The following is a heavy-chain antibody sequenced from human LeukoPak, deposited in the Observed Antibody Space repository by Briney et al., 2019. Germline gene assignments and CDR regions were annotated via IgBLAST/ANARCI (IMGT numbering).Heavy chain of an antibody. CDR1: GYALTELS. V-gene: IGHV1-24*01. J-gene: IGHJ4*02. D-gene: IGHD3-10*01. CDR3: AGDVLVSGGSYYHGY. Sequence: ASVKVSCKVSGYALTELSIHWVRQAPGKGFGWMEGLDPKDGATIYAQNFQGRVTVTDDTSTDTTYMELSGLTSEDTALYYCAGDVLVSGGSYYHGYWGQGTLVTVSS. CDR2: LDPKDGAT.